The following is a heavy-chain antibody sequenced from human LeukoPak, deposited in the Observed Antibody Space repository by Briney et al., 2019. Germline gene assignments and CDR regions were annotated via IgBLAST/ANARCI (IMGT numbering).Heavy chain of an antibody. D-gene: IGHD6-13*01. V-gene: IGHV4-39*07. CDR1: GGSISSGDYY. J-gene: IGHJ4*02. Sequence: PSETLSLTCTVSGGSISSGDYYWSWIRQPPGKGLEWIGSIYHSGSTYYNPSLKSRVTISVDTSKNQFSLKLSSVTAADTAVYYCASKAAAEVFWGQGTLVTVSS. CDR2: IYHSGST. CDR3: ASKAAAEVF.